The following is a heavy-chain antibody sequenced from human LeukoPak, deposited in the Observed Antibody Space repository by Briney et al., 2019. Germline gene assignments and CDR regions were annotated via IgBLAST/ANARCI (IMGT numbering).Heavy chain of an antibody. Sequence: GGSLRLSCAASGFTFSDYYKSWIRQAPGKGLERVSYISSSGSTIYYADSVKGRFTISRDNAKNSLYLQMNSLRAEDTAVYYCARVGDIVVVPAASFDYWGQGTLVTVSS. CDR3: ARVGDIVVVPAASFDY. D-gene: IGHD2-2*01. V-gene: IGHV3-11*01. CDR1: GFTFSDYY. J-gene: IGHJ4*02. CDR2: ISSSGSTI.